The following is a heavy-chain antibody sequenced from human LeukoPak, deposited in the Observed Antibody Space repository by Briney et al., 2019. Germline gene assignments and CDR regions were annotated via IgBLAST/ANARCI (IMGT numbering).Heavy chain of an antibody. D-gene: IGHD2-15*01. J-gene: IGHJ5*02. Sequence: ASVKVSCKASGYTFTSYYMHWVRQAPGQGLEWMGIINPSGGSTSYAQKFQGRVTMTRDMSTSTAYMELRSLRSDDTAVYYCVRLEQGAACSGGSCYGYNWFDPWGQGTLVTVSS. CDR3: VRLEQGAACSGGSCYGYNWFDP. CDR1: GYTFTSYY. V-gene: IGHV1-46*01. CDR2: INPSGGST.